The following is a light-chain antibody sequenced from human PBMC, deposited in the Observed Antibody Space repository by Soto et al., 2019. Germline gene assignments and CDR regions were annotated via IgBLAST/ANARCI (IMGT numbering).Light chain of an antibody. Sequence: QSVLTQPPSASGTTGQRVTISCSGSSSNIGSNYVYWYQQLPGTATKLLIYRNNQRPSGVPDRFSGSKSGTSASLAISGLRSEDEADYYCAAWDDSLSGVVFGGGTKLTVL. J-gene: IGLJ2*01. V-gene: IGLV1-47*01. CDR2: RNN. CDR1: SSNIGSNY. CDR3: AAWDDSLSGVV.